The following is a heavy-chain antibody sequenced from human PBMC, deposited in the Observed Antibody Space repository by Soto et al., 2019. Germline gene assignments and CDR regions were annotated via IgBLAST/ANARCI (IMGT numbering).Heavy chain of an antibody. CDR1: GGSFSGYY. D-gene: IGHD5-18*01. CDR2: INHSGST. CDR3: ARGRRYSDCYYYYGMDG. J-gene: IGHJ6*02. Sequence: SETLSLTCAVYGGSFSGYYWSWIRQPPGKGLEWIGEINHSGSTNYNPSLKSRVTISVDTSKNQFSLKLSSVTAADTAVYYCARGRRYSDCYYYYGMDGWGQGTTVTVSS. V-gene: IGHV4-34*01.